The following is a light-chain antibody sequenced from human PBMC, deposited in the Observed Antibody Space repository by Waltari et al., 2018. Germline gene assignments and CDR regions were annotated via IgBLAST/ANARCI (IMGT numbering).Light chain of an antibody. CDR2: DVS. Sequence: QSALTQPPSASGSLGQSVTISCTGTSSDVGDYDYVSWFQQHPGKAPKLMIYDVSKRPSGVPVRLSGSKSGNTASLTVSGLQAEDEADYYCSSYAGSNNLVFGSGTKVTVL. J-gene: IGLJ1*01. V-gene: IGLV2-8*01. CDR3: SSYAGSNNLV. CDR1: SSDVGDYDY.